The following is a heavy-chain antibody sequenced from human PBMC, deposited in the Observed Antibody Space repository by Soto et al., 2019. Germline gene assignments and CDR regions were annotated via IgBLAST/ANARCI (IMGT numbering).Heavy chain of an antibody. V-gene: IGHV1-2*02. D-gene: IGHD3-9*01. CDR1: GYTFTGYY. CDR3: ARNLHIDYGILTGYTILDY. CDR2: INPNSGGT. J-gene: IGHJ4*02. Sequence: ASVKVSCKASGYTFTGYYMHWVRQAPGQGLEWMGWINPNSGGTKYVQRFQGRVTMTRDTSINTAYMELSRLRSDDTAVYYCARNLHIDYGILTGYTILDYWGQGTLVTVSS.